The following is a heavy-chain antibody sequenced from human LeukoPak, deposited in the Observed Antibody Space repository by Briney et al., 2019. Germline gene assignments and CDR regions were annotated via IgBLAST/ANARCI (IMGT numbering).Heavy chain of an antibody. CDR2: ISGSGGST. CDR1: GFTFSSYA. V-gene: IGHV3-23*01. CDR3: AKAGGPGSSWYGLYYHYYRDV. D-gene: IGHD6-13*01. J-gene: IGHJ6*03. Sequence: GGSLRLSCAASGFTFSSYAMRWVRQAPRKGLEWVSAISGSGGSTFYADSVKGRFTMSRDNSKNTLHLQMNSLRAEDTAVYYCAKAGGPGSSWYGLYYHYYRDVWGKGTTVTVSS.